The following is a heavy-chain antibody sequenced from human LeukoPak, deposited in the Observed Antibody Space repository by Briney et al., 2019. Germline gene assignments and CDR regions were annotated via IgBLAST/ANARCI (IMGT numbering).Heavy chain of an antibody. CDR2: IYYSGST. D-gene: IGHD3-22*01. V-gene: IGHV4-59*01. CDR3: ARVTYYYDSSGYLGAPIYYMDV. Sequence: SETLSLTCSVSGGSISGWYWSWIRQPPGKGLEWIGYIYYSGSTNYNPSLKSRVTISADTSKNQFSLKLSSVTAADTAVYYCARVTYYYDSSGYLGAPIYYMDVWGKGTTVTVSS. CDR1: GGSISGWY. J-gene: IGHJ6*03.